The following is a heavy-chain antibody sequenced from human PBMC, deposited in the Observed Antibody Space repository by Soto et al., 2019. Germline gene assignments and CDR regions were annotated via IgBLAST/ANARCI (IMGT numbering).Heavy chain of an antibody. CDR2: INHSGST. D-gene: IGHD2-21*02. Sequence: SETLSLTCAVYGGSFSGYYWSWIRQPPGKGLEWIGEINHSGSTNYNPSLKSRVTISVDTSKNQFSLKLSSVTAADTAVYYCARKSCGGDCRTDGYNTPFDYWGQGTLVTVSS. CDR3: ARKSCGGDCRTDGYNTPFDY. J-gene: IGHJ4*02. V-gene: IGHV4-34*01. CDR1: GGSFSGYY.